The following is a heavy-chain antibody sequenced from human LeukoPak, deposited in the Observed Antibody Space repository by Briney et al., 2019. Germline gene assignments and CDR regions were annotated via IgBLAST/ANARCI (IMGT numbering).Heavy chain of an antibody. CDR1: GFTFSSYG. Sequence: GGSLRLSCAASGFTFSSYGMHWVRQAPGKGLEWVAFIRYDGSNKYYADSVKGRFTISRDNSKNTLYLQMNSLRAEDTAVYYCAKAKGYSYGNGYFDYWGQGTLVTVSS. D-gene: IGHD5-18*01. J-gene: IGHJ4*02. CDR3: AKAKGYSYGNGYFDY. CDR2: IRYDGSNK. V-gene: IGHV3-30*02.